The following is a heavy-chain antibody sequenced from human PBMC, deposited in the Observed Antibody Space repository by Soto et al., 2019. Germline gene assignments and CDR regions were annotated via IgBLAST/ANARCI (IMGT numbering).Heavy chain of an antibody. CDR2: IVGNGGNT. Sequence: GGSLRLSCAASGFTFSDYYMSWIRQAPGKGLEYVSAIVGNGGNTYYADSVKGRFTISRDNSKNSLHLQMTSLRPEDTAVYYCVPSPAAGSRGAGYWGQGTLVTVSS. V-gene: IGHV3-64D*08. CDR1: GFTFSDYY. CDR3: VPSPAAGSRGAGY. J-gene: IGHJ4*02. D-gene: IGHD6-13*01.